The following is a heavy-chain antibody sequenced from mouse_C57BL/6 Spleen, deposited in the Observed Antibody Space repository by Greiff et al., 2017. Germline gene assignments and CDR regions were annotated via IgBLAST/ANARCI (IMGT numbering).Heavy chain of an antibody. CDR3: ADYYYGSSYGYFDV. CDR1: GYAFSSSW. CDR2: IYPGDGDP. D-gene: IGHD1-1*01. V-gene: IGHV1-82*01. Sequence: QVQLKESGPELVKPGASVKISCKASGYAFSSSWMNWVKQRPGKGLEWIGRIYPGDGDPNYNGKFKGKATLTAAKSSSTAYMQLSSLTSEDSAVYFCADYYYGSSYGYFDVWGTGTTVTVSS. J-gene: IGHJ1*03.